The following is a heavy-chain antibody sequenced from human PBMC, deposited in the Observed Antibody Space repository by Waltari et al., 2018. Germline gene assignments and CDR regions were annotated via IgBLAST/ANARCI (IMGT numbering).Heavy chain of an antibody. CDR1: GFTFDDYA. J-gene: IGHJ6*03. CDR2: ISWDGGST. CDR3: AKAPNYYYMDV. Sequence: EVQLVESGGVVVQPGGSLRLSCAASGFTFDDYAMHWVRQPPGKGLEWVSLISWDGGSTYYADSVKGRFTISRDNSKNSLYLQMNSLRADDTALYYCAKAPNYYYMDVWGKGTTVTVSS. V-gene: IGHV3-43D*03.